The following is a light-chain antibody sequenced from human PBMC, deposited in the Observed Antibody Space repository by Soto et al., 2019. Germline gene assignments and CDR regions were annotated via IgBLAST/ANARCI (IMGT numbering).Light chain of an antibody. CDR3: QQYYNWSPWT. Sequence: EIVLTQSPGTLSLSPGERATLSCRASQSVSSSYLAWYQQKPGQAPRLLIYGASTRATGVPARFSGRGSGTEFTLPISSLQSEDFGLYYCQQYYNWSPWTFGRGTKVDIK. CDR1: QSVSSSY. J-gene: IGKJ1*01. CDR2: GAS. V-gene: IGKV3-15*01.